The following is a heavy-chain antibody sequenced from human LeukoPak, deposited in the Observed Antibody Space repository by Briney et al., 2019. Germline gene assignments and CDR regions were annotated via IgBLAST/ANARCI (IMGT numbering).Heavy chain of an antibody. J-gene: IGHJ4*02. CDR3: ARGNPSPYDY. Sequence: GASVKVTCKASGYTFTGYYVHWVRQAPGQGLDWMGWINSNSGGTNYAQKFQGRVTMTRDTSISTAYMELSGLSSDDTAFYYCARGNPSPYDYWGQGTLVTVSS. CDR1: GYTFTGYY. D-gene: IGHD1-14*01. CDR2: INSNSGGT. V-gene: IGHV1-2*02.